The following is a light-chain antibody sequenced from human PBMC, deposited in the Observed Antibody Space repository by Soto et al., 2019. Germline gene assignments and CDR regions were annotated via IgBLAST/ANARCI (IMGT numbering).Light chain of an antibody. J-gene: IGKJ4*01. Sequence: DIQMTQSPSSLSASVGDRVPISCRPGQSINIYLNWYPQRPGKSPKLLISGASSLQTGVPSRFSGSGSETFFTLTINNVQPEDSATYYCQQSFDTPLTFGGGTKVDIK. CDR1: QSINIY. CDR2: GAS. CDR3: QQSFDTPLT. V-gene: IGKV1-39*01.